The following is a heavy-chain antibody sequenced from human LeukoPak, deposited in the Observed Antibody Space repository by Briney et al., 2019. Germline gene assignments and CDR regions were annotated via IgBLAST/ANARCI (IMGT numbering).Heavy chain of an antibody. Sequence: PGGSLRLSCAASGFTFGSYAMSWVRQAPGKGLKWVSAISGSGGSTYYADSVKGRFTISRDNSKNTLYLQMNSLRAEDTAVYYCAKDREDSSSPYYFDYWGQGTLVTVSS. D-gene: IGHD6-6*01. CDR3: AKDREDSSSPYYFDY. CDR2: ISGSGGST. V-gene: IGHV3-23*01. CDR1: GFTFGSYA. J-gene: IGHJ4*02.